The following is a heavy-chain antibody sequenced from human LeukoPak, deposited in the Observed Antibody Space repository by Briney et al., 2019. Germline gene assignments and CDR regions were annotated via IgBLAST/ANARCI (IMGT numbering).Heavy chain of an antibody. CDR1: GSTFSRYW. J-gene: IGHJ4*02. CDR3: ASRDQSCSGDTCYPIDY. CDR2: INSEGSST. D-gene: IGHD2-15*01. Sequence: GGSLRLSCAASGSTFSRYWMHWVRQAPGKGLVWVSRINSEGSSTSYADSVKGRFTISRDNAKNTLYLQMNSLRAEDTAVYYCASRDQSCSGDTCYPIDYWGQGTQVTVSS. V-gene: IGHV3-74*01.